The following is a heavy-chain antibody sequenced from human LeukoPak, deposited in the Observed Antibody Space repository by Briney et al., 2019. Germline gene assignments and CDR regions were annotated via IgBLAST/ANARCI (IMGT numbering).Heavy chain of an antibody. V-gene: IGHV1-18*01. CDR3: ARDERPRHYFDH. CDR1: GYTFTSYG. J-gene: IGHJ4*02. CDR2: ISAYNGNT. Sequence: ASVKVSCKASGYTFTSYGISWVRQAPGQGLEWMGWISAYNGNTNYAQKLQGRVTMTTDTATSTAYMELRSLRSDDTAVCYCARDERPRHYFDHGGQDPVLTVSS.